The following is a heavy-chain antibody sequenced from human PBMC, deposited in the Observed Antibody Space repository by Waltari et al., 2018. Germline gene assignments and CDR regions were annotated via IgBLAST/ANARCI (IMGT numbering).Heavy chain of an antibody. CDR3: ASQRAGSGWLSIDY. V-gene: IGHV1-46*03. CDR2: INPDGGST. Sequence: QVQLVQYGAEVKKPGASVRVSCKECGYPFTTYYMHWVRQAPGQGLEWVGIINPDGGSTSYAQKFQDRLTMTRDTSTSTVYMQLTSLTSEDTAVYYCASQRAGSGWLSIDYWGQGTLVTVSS. D-gene: IGHD6-19*01. CDR1: GYPFTTYY. J-gene: IGHJ4*02.